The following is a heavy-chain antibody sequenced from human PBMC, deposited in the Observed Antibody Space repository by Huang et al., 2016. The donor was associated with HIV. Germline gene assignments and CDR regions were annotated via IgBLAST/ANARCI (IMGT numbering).Heavy chain of an antibody. CDR1: GGPFRSYS. D-gene: IGHD4-4*01. V-gene: IGHV1-69*11. Sequence: QVQLLQSGAEVKKPGSSVKVSCKASGGPFRSYSIAWVRQAPGQGLEWMAMFMPFVDSPNYEQKLQGRVRVTADESTSTAYMELRDLRPDDTAVYFCARGSLEYSVSSSLDYWGQGTHVTVSS. CDR3: ARGSLEYSVSSSLDY. CDR2: FMPFVDSP. J-gene: IGHJ4*02.